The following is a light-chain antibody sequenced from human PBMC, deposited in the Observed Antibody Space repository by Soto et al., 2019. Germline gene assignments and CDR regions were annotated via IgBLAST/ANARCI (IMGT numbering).Light chain of an antibody. CDR2: DAS. Sequence: EIVLTQSPATLSLSPGERATLSCRASQSVSSYLAWYQQKPGHAPRLLIYDASSRATGIPARFSGSGSGTDFTLTISSLEPEDFAVYYCQQRSNFYTLGQGTNLEIK. J-gene: IGKJ2*01. CDR1: QSVSSY. CDR3: QQRSNFYT. V-gene: IGKV3-11*01.